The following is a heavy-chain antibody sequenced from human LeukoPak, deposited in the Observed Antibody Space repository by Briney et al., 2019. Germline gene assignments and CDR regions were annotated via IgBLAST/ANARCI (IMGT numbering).Heavy chain of an antibody. Sequence: SETLSLTCTVSGGSISGYYWSWIRQPPGKGLEWIGEINHSGSTNYNPSLKSRVTISVDTSKNQFSLKLTSVTAADTAVYYCARGDNSGYVYWGQGTLVTVSS. D-gene: IGHD5-12*01. V-gene: IGHV4-34*01. CDR2: INHSGST. J-gene: IGHJ4*02. CDR1: GGSISGYY. CDR3: ARGDNSGYVY.